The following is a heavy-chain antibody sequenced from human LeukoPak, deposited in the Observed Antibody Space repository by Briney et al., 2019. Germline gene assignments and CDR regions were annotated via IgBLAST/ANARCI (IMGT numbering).Heavy chain of an antibody. CDR2: IYHSGST. J-gene: IGHJ6*02. CDR3: ARLRAAAGTRYYYYGMDV. CDR1: GGSISSGGYY. D-gene: IGHD6-13*01. Sequence: SETLSLTCTVSGGSISSGGYYWSWIRQPPGKGLEWIGYIYHSGSTYYNPSLKSRVTISVDTSKNQFSLKLSSVTAADTAVYYCARLRAAAGTRYYYYGMDVWGQGTTVTVSS. V-gene: IGHV4-30-2*02.